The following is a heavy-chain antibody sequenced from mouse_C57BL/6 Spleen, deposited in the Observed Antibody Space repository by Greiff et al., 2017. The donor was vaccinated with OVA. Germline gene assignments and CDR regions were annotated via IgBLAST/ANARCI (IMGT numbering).Heavy chain of an antibody. V-gene: IGHV1-26*01. Sequence: EVQLQQSGPELVKPGASVKISCKASGYTFTDYYMNWVKQSHGKSLEWIGDINPNNGGTSYNQKFKGKATLTVDKSSSTAYMELRSLTSEDSAVYYCALYGSEVFDYWGQGTTLTVSS. CDR1: GYTFTDYY. D-gene: IGHD1-1*01. J-gene: IGHJ2*01. CDR2: INPNNGGT. CDR3: ALYGSEVFDY.